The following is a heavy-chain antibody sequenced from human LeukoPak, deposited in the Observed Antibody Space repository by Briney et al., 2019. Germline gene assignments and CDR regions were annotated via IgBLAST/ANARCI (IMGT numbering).Heavy chain of an antibody. J-gene: IGHJ4*02. CDR2: ISSNGGST. CDR3: ARDKVGYGDSLALDY. Sequence: GGSLRLSRAASGFTFSSYAMHWVRQAPGKGLEYGSAISSNGGSTYYANSVKGRFTISRDNSKNTLYLQMGSLRAEDMAVYYCARDKVGYGDSLALDYWGQGTLVTVSS. CDR1: GFTFSSYA. V-gene: IGHV3-64*01. D-gene: IGHD4-17*01.